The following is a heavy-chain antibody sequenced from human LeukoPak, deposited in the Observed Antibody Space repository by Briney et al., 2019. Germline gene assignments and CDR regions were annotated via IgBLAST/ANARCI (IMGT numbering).Heavy chain of an antibody. CDR3: AGSGGFTSPQNY. CDR1: GGSVSSYY. V-gene: IGHV4-59*02. J-gene: IGHJ4*02. Sequence: SETLSLTCTVSGGSVSSYYWSWIRQPPGKGLEWIGCISYTGGTNYTPSLKSRVTISLDTSKNQFSLELNSVTAADTALYYCAGSGGFTSPQNYWGQGTLVTV. CDR2: ISYTGGT. D-gene: IGHD3-16*01.